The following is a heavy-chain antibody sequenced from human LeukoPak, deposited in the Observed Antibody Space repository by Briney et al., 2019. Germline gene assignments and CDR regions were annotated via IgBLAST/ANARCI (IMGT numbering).Heavy chain of an antibody. D-gene: IGHD3-22*01. CDR1: GGSISNGTSY. Sequence: TLSLTCTVSGGSISNGTSYWTWIRQPAGKSLEWLGRIYSSGSTNYNPSLKSRVTISADTSKNQFSLKLSSVTAADTAVYYCARRGNYYDSSGYYYRGYFDYWGQGTLVTVSS. CDR2: IYSSGST. CDR3: ARRGNYYDSSGYYYRGYFDY. J-gene: IGHJ4*02. V-gene: IGHV4-61*02.